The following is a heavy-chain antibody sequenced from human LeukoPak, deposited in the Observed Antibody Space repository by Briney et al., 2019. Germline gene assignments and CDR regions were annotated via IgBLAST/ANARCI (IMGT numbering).Heavy chain of an antibody. V-gene: IGHV4-59*11. CDR3: ASGGGQWRKYFDY. CDR1: GGSISSHY. Sequence: SETLSLTCTVSGGSISSHYWSWIRQPPGKGLEWIGHIYYSGSTNYNPSLKSRVTISVDTSKNQFSLKLSSVTAADTAVYYCASGGGQWRKYFDYWGQGTLVSVSS. CDR2: IYYSGST. D-gene: IGHD6-19*01. J-gene: IGHJ4*02.